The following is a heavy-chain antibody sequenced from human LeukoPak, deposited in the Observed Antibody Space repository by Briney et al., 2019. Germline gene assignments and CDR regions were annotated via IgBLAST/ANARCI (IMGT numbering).Heavy chain of an antibody. J-gene: IGHJ6*03. Sequence: GGSLRLSCAASGFTFSSYGMSWVRQAPGKGLEWVSAISGSGGSTYYADSVKGRFTISRDNSKNTLYLQMNSLRAEDTAVYYCAKGPPVSGKLYYMDVWGKGTTVTISS. CDR1: GFTFSSYG. CDR3: AKGPPVSGKLYYMDV. V-gene: IGHV3-23*01. D-gene: IGHD1-26*01. CDR2: ISGSGGST.